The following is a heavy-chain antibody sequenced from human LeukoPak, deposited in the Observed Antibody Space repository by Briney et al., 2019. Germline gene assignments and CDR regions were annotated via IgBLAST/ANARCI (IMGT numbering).Heavy chain of an antibody. V-gene: IGHV3-64D*06. CDR1: GFTFSGSA. J-gene: IGHJ4*02. CDR3: VKDSSSGSYFDY. Sequence: GGSLRLSCAASGFTFSGSAMTWVRQAPGKGLEYVSAISSNGGSTYYADSVKGRFTISRDNSRNTLHLQMSSLRVEDTAVYYCVKDSSSGSYFDYWGQGTLVTVSS. D-gene: IGHD3-10*01. CDR2: ISSNGGST.